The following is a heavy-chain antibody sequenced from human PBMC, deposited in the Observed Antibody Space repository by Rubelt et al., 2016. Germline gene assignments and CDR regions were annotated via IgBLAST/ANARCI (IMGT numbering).Heavy chain of an antibody. J-gene: IGHJ4*02. CDR3: AREDELMVGAMGLDY. D-gene: IGHD1-26*01. CDR2: INSDGSST. CDR1: GFTLSSYW. V-gene: IGHV3-74*01. Sequence: AASGFTLSSYWMHWVRQAPGKGLVCVSRINSDGSSTSYADSVKGRFTISRDNAKNTLYLQMNSLRAEDTAVYYCAREDELMVGAMGLDYWGQGTLVTVSS.